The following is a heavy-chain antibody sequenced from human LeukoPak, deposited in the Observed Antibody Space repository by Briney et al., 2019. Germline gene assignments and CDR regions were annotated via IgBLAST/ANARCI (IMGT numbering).Heavy chain of an antibody. CDR2: IYTSGST. J-gene: IGHJ6*03. CDR1: GGSISSGSYY. V-gene: IGHV4-61*02. Sequence: PSETLSLTCTVSGGSISSGSYYWSWIRQPAGKGLEWIGRIYTSGSTNYNPSLKSRATISVDTSKNQFSLKLSSVPVADTAVYYCARVGDSSGYLTYYYYYYMDVWGKGTTVTVSS. D-gene: IGHD3-22*01. CDR3: ARVGDSSGYLTYYYYYYMDV.